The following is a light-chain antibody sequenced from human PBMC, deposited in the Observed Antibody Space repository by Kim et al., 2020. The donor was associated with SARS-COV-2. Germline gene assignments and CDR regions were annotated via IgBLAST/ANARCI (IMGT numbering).Light chain of an antibody. V-gene: IGLV3-19*01. J-gene: IGLJ3*02. CDR3: NSRDSSGNP. Sequence: SVALGQTVRITCQGDRLRSYYASWYQQKPGQAPVLVIYGKNNRPSGIPDRFSGSSSGNTASLTITGAQAEDEADYYCNSRDSSGNPFGGGTQLTVL. CDR1: RLRSYY. CDR2: GKN.